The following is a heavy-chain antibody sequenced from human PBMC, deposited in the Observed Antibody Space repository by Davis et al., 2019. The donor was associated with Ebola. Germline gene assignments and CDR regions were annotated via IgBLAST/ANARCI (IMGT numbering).Heavy chain of an antibody. CDR2: IIPILGIA. D-gene: IGHD3-3*01. J-gene: IGHJ6*02. CDR3: ARDSLSDYDFWSGYYKVSGMDV. V-gene: IGHV1-69*04. CDR1: AGTFSSYA. Sequence: SVKVSCKASAGTFSSYAISWVRQAPGQGLEWMGRIIPILGIANYAQKFQGRVTITADKSTSTAYMELSSLRSEDTAVYYCARDSLSDYDFWSGYYKVSGMDVWGQGTTVTVSS.